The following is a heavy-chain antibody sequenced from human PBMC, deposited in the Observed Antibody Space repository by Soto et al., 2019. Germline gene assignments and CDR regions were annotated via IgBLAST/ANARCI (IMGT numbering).Heavy chain of an antibody. Sequence: ASVKVSCKASGYTFTSYAMHWVRQAPGQRLEWMGWINAGNGNTKYSQKFQGRVTITRDTSASTAYMELSSLRSEDTAVYYCARASEEGSYYYYGMDVWGQGTTVTVS. CDR3: ARASEEGSYYYYGMDV. D-gene: IGHD3-10*01. J-gene: IGHJ6*02. CDR1: GYTFTSYA. CDR2: INAGNGNT. V-gene: IGHV1-3*01.